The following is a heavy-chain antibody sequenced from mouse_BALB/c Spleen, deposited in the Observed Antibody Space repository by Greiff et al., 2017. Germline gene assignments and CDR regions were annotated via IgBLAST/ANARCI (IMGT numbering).Heavy chain of an antibody. J-gene: IGHJ4*01. D-gene: IGHD1-1*01. CDR3: ARWHYYGTPHYAMDY. Sequence: VQLKESGPGLVKPSQSLSLTCTVTGYSITSDYAWNWIRQFPGNKLEWMGYISYSGSTSYNPSLKSRISITRDTSKNQFFLQLNSVTTEDTATYYCARWHYYGTPHYAMDYWGQGTSVTVSS. CDR1: GYSITSDYA. CDR2: ISYSGST. V-gene: IGHV3-2*02.